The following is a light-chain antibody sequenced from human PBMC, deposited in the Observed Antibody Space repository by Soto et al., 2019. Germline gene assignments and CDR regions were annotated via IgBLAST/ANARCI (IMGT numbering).Light chain of an antibody. CDR3: QQYVSAPRT. CDR1: QSVSSSY. Sequence: EIVLTQSPGTLSLSPGERATLSCRASQSVSSSYLGWYQQKPGQATRLLIYGASSRATGIPDRFSGSGSGTDFTLTISRLEPEDFAVYYCQQYVSAPRTFGQGTKLEIK. J-gene: IGKJ2*01. CDR2: GAS. V-gene: IGKV3-20*01.